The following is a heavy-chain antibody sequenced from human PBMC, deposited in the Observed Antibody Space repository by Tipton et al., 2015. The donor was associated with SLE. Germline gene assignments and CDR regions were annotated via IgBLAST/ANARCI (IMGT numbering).Heavy chain of an antibody. J-gene: IGHJ1*01. CDR1: GFTFSNYE. Sequence: SLRLSCAASGFTFSNYEINWVRQAPGKGLEWVSYISSSGVTTYYATSVKGRFTIARDNAKNSLYLQMNSLRAEDTAVYYCARSCSSTSCYFEYFQHWGQGTLVTVSS. CDR3: ARSCSSTSCYFEYFQH. CDR2: ISSSGVTT. V-gene: IGHV3-48*03. D-gene: IGHD2-2*01.